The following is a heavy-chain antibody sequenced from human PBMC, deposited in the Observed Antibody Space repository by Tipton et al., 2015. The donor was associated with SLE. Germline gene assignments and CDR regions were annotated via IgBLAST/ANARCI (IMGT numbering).Heavy chain of an antibody. Sequence: TLSLTCTVSGGSISSTTYYWGWIRQSPGKGLEWIGSIFYSGTTYYSPSLKSRVTISVDTSKNQFSLKVSSVTAADTAVYYCARLYYDILTGYYRPFYWGQGTLVTVSS. CDR3: ARLYYDILTGYYRPFY. V-gene: IGHV4-39*07. D-gene: IGHD3-9*01. CDR2: IFYSGTT. J-gene: IGHJ4*02. CDR1: GGSISSTTYY.